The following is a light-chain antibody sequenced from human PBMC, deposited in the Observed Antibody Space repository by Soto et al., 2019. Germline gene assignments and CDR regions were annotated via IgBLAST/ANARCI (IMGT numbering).Light chain of an antibody. CDR3: QQSYSTPRT. Sequence: AIQMTQSPSSLSASVGDRVTITCRASQGIRNDLGWYQQKPGKAPKLLIYAASSLQSGVPSRFSGSGSGTDFTLTINSLQPEDVATYYCQQSYSTPRTFGQGTKVDIK. J-gene: IGKJ1*01. CDR2: AAS. CDR1: QGIRND. V-gene: IGKV1-6*01.